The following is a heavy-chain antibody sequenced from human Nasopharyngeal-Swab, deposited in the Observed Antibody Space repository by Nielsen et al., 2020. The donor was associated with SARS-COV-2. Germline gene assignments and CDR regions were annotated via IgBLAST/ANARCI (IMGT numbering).Heavy chain of an antibody. V-gene: IGHV4-59*01. J-gene: IGHJ3*02. CDR1: GCSISSYY. D-gene: IGHD6-19*01. Sequence: SETLSLTCTVYGCSISSYYWSWIRQPPGKGLEWIGYIYYSGSTNYNPSLKSRVTISVDTSKNQSSLNLSSVTAADTAVYYCARERQWLVPDAFDIWGQGTMVTVSS. CDR2: IYYSGST. CDR3: ARERQWLVPDAFDI.